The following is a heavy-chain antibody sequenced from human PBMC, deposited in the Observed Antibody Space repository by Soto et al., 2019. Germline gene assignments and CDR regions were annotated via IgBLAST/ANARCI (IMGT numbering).Heavy chain of an antibody. J-gene: IGHJ4*02. Sequence: QVQLQESGPGLVKPSQTLSLTCTVSGVSISSGGHYWSWIHQPPGKGLEWIGYISYSGTTYYNPSLKSRLTISVDTSKNQFSLKLSSVTAADTAVYYCARDRDGFHTPDYWGQGTLVTVSS. D-gene: IGHD2-15*01. CDR1: GVSISSGGHY. CDR2: ISYSGTT. V-gene: IGHV4-30-4*01. CDR3: ARDRDGFHTPDY.